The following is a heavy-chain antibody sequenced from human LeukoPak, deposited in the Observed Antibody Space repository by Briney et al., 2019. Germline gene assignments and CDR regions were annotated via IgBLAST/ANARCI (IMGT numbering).Heavy chain of an antibody. J-gene: IGHJ6*02. CDR1: GGSISSYY. Sequence: PSETLSLTCTVSGGSISSYYRSWIRQPPGKGLEWIGYIYYSGSTNYNPSLKSRVTISVDTSKNQFSLKLSSVTAEDTAVYYCARDQKGGSTFYYYYGMDVWGQGTTVTVSS. D-gene: IGHD2-15*01. CDR3: ARDQKGGSTFYYYYGMDV. V-gene: IGHV4-59*01. CDR2: IYYSGST.